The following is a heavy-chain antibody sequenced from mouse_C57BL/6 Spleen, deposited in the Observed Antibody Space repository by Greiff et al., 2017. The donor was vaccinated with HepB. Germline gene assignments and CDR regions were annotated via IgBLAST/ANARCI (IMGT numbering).Heavy chain of an antibody. V-gene: IGHV2-2*01. CDR3: ARNYGLYYDYDGRFAY. J-gene: IGHJ3*01. D-gene: IGHD2-4*01. CDR2: IWSGGST. CDR1: GFSLTSYG. Sequence: QVHVKQSGPGLVQPSQSLSITCTVSGFSLTSYGVHWVRQSPGKGLEWLGVIWSGGSTDYNAAFISRLSISKDNSKSQVFFKMNSLQADDTAIYYCARNYGLYYDYDGRFAYWGQGTLVTVSA.